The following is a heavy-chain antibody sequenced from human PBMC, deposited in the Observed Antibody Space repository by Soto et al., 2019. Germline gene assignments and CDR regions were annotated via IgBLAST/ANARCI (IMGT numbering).Heavy chain of an antibody. CDR2: IYYSGST. D-gene: IGHD2-21*02. V-gene: IGHV4-59*01. Sequence: SETLSLTCTVSGGSISSYYWSWIRQPPGKGLEWIGYIYYSGSTNYNPSLKSRVTISVDTSKNQFSLKLSSVTAADTAVYYCARSIVVVTALDYWGQGTLVTVSS. CDR3: ARSIVVVTALDY. CDR1: GGSISSYY. J-gene: IGHJ4*02.